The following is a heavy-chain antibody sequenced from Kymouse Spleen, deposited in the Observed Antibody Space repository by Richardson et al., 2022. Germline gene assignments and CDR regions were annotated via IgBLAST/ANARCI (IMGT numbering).Heavy chain of an antibody. CDR3: AKGEGVRGPYYYGMDV. V-gene: IGHV3-23*04. J-gene: IGHJ6*02. Sequence: EVQLVESGGGLVQPGGSLRLSCAASGFTFSSYAMSWVRQAPGKGLEWVSAISGSGGSTYYADSVKGRFTISRDNSKNTLYLQMNSLRAEDTAVYYCAKGEGVRGPYYYGMDVWGQGTTVTVSS. D-gene: IGHD3-10*01. CDR1: GFTFSSYA. CDR2: ISGSGGST.